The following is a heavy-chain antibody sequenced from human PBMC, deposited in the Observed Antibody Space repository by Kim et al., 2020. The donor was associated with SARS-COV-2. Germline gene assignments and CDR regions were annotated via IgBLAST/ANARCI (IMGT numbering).Heavy chain of an antibody. CDR1: GFSFSNYG. CDR2: ISYDGSNK. V-gene: IGHV3-33*05. CDR3: ARGPYGDYLFGMDV. J-gene: IGHJ6*02. Sequence: GGSLRLSCTASGFSFSNYGMHWVRQAPGKGLEWVALISYDGSNKYYADSVKGRFTISRDTSKNTLYLQMNSLRAEDTAVYYCARGPYGDYLFGMDVWGQG. D-gene: IGHD4-17*01.